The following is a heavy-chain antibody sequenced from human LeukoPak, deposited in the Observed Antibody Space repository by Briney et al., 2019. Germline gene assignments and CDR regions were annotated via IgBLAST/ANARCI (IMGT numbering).Heavy chain of an antibody. CDR2: IYTSGST. D-gene: IGHD4-23*01. J-gene: IGHJ4*02. Sequence: PSETLSLTCTVSGGSISSYYWSWIRQPAGRGLEWIGRIYTSGSTNYNPSLKSRVTMSVDTSKNQFSLKLSSVTAADTAVYYCAAGMTTVVTNYWGQGTLVTVSS. CDR3: AAGMTTVVTNY. V-gene: IGHV4-4*07. CDR1: GGSISSYY.